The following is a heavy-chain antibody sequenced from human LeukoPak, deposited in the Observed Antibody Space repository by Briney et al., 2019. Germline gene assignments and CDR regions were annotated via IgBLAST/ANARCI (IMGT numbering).Heavy chain of an antibody. D-gene: IGHD2-2*01. Sequence: GASVKVSCKASGYTFTGYYMHWVLQAPGQGLEWMGWINPNSGGTNYAQKFQGRVTMTRDTSISTAYMELSRLRSDDTAVYYCARGAIVVVVPAAHKNWFDPWGQGTLVTVSS. CDR2: INPNSGGT. CDR1: GYTFTGYY. J-gene: IGHJ5*02. CDR3: ARGAIVVVVPAAHKNWFDP. V-gene: IGHV1-2*02.